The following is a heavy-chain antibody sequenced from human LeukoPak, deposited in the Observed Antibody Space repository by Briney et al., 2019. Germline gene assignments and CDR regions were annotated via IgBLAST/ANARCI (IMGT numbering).Heavy chain of an antibody. D-gene: IGHD1-26*01. CDR3: AREYGEVGPNYYCDY. V-gene: IGHV4-31*03. J-gene: IGHJ4*02. CDR1: GGSISSGGYY. CDR2: IYYSGST. Sequence: PSETLSLTCTVSGGSISSGGYYWSWIRQHPGKGLEWIGYIYYSGSTYYNPSLKSRVTISVDTSKNQFSLKLSSVTAADTAAYYCAREYGEVGPNYYCDYWGQGTLVAVSS.